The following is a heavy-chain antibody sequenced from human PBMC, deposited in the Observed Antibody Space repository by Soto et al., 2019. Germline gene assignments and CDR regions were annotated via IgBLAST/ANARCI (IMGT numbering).Heavy chain of an antibody. V-gene: IGHV3-30-3*01. CDR1: GFTFSSYA. J-gene: IGHJ4*02. CDR2: ISYDGSNK. D-gene: IGHD6-19*01. CDR3: ARRSSGWYFDY. Sequence: GGSLRLSCAASGFTFSSYAMHWDRQAPGKGLEWVAVISYDGSNKYYADSVKGRFTISRDNSKNTLYLQMNSLRAEDTAVYYCARRSSGWYFDYWGQGTLVTVSS.